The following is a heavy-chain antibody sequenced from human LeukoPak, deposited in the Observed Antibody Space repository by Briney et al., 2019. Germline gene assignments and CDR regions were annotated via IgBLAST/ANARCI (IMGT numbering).Heavy chain of an antibody. D-gene: IGHD1-26*01. CDR1: GYTFTGYY. CDR3: ARLIGAVGALRKGGFDY. CDR2: INPNSGGT. V-gene: IGHV1-2*02. Sequence: EASVKVSCKASGYTFTGYYMHWVRQAPGQGLEWMGWINPNSGGTNYAQKFQGRVTMTRDTSISTAYMELSRLRSDDTAVYYCARLIGAVGALRKGGFDYWGQGTLVTVSS. J-gene: IGHJ4*02.